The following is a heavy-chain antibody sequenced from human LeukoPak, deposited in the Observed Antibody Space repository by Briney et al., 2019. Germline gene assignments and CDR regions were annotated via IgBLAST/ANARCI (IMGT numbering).Heavy chain of an antibody. Sequence: GGSLRLSCAASGFTFSSYEMNWVRQAPGKGLEWVSYISSSGSTIYYADSVKGRFTISRDNANNTLYLQMNILRAEDTAVYYCARETPYCGGDCYPPFYYGMDVWGKGTTVTVSS. V-gene: IGHV3-48*03. D-gene: IGHD2-21*02. CDR2: ISSSGSTI. CDR1: GFTFSSYE. CDR3: ARETPYCGGDCYPPFYYGMDV. J-gene: IGHJ6*04.